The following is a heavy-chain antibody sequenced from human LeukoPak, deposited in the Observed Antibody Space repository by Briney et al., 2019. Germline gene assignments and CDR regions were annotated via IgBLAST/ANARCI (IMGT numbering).Heavy chain of an antibody. V-gene: IGHV3-21*01. CDR3: ARDWAYDSSGYYYY. CDR1: GFTFSNYS. J-gene: IGHJ4*02. Sequence: PGGSLRLSCAASGFTFSNYSINWVRQAPGKGLEWVSSISSSSSYIYYADSVKGRFTISRDNAKNSLYLQMNSLRAEDTAVYYCARDWAYDSSGYYYYWGQGTLVTVSS. CDR2: ISSSSSYI. D-gene: IGHD3-22*01.